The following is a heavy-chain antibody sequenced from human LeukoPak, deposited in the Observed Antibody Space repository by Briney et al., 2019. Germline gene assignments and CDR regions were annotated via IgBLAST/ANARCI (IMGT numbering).Heavy chain of an antibody. CDR2: ISSSSSYI. V-gene: IGHV3-21*01. D-gene: IGHD1-26*01. Sequence: GGSLRLSCAASGFSFSSYSMNWVRQAPGKGREWLSSISSSSSYIYYADSVKGRFTISRDNAKNSLYLQMNSLRAEDTAVYYCARSNARGGSYSRFDYWGQGTLVTVSS. J-gene: IGHJ4*02. CDR3: ARSNARGGSYSRFDY. CDR1: GFSFSSYS.